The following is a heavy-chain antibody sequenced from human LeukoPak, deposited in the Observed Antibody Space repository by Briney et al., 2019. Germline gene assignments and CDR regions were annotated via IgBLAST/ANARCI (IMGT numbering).Heavy chain of an antibody. CDR1: GFTFSSYS. V-gene: IGHV3-21*01. CDR3: ARDAATDDAFDI. J-gene: IGHJ3*02. Sequence: GGSLRLSCAASGFTFSSYSMHWVRQAPGKGLEWVSSINGDSSYIYYADAVKGRFFISRDNAKNSLYLHMNSLRAEDTAVYYCARDAATDDAFDIWGQGTMVTVSS. D-gene: IGHD6-13*01. CDR2: INGDSSYI.